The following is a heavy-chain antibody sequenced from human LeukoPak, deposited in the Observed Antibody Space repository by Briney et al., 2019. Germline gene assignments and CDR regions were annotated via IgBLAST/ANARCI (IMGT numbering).Heavy chain of an antibody. J-gene: IGHJ3*02. CDR3: ARRVVLGAFDI. V-gene: IGHV4-34*01. CDR1: GGSFSGYY. Sequence: SETLSLTCAVYGGSFSGYYWSWIRQPPGKGLEWIGSIYYSGSTYYNPSLKSRVTISVDTSKNQFSLKLSSVTAADTAVYYCARRVVLGAFDIWGQGTMVTVSS. CDR2: IYYSGST. D-gene: IGHD2-15*01.